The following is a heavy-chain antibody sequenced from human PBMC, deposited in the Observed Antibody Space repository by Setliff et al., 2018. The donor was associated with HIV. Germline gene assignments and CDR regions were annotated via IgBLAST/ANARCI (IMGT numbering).Heavy chain of an antibody. CDR1: GGTFNNYA. J-gene: IGHJ4*02. CDR2: IIPLFGTT. V-gene: IGHV1-69*13. D-gene: IGHD3-10*01. CDR3: ATVFYYDSESFSLDY. Sequence: SVKVSCKASGGTFNNYAISWVRQAPGQGLEWVGGIIPLFGTTNYALKFQGRVTMTANESTNTAHMELSSLRSADTAMYYCATVFYYDSESFSLDYLGQGMLVTVSS.